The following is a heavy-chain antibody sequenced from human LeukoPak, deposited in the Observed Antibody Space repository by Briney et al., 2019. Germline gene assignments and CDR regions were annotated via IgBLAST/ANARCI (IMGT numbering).Heavy chain of an antibody. D-gene: IGHD3-10*01. J-gene: IGHJ4*02. CDR3: ARVVMSGEADY. CDR2: IIPILGIA. Sequence: ASVKVSCKASGGTLSSYAISWVRQAPGQGLEWMGRIIPILGIANYAQKFQGRVTITADKSTSTAYMELSSLRSEDTAVYYCARVVMSGEADYWGQGTLVTVSS. V-gene: IGHV1-69*04. CDR1: GGTLSSYA.